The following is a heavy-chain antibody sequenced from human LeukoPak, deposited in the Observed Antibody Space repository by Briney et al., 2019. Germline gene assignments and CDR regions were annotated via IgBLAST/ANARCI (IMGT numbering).Heavy chain of an antibody. D-gene: IGHD3-22*01. Sequence: PSETLSLTCAVYGGSFSGYYWSWIRQPPGKGLEWIGEINHSGSTNYNPPLKSRVTISVDTSKNQFSLKLSSVTAADTAVYYCARWENYDSSGYSFDYWGQGTLVTVSS. CDR3: ARWENYDSSGYSFDY. CDR1: GGSFSGYY. J-gene: IGHJ4*02. CDR2: INHSGST. V-gene: IGHV4-34*01.